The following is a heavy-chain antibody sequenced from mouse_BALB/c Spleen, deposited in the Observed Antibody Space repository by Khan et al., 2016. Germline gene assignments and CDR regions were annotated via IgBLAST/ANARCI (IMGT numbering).Heavy chain of an antibody. CDR3: ARLYGNYWYFDV. D-gene: IGHD2-10*02. CDR2: ISYSGST. V-gene: IGHV3-2*02. CDR1: GYSITSDYA. J-gene: IGHJ1*01. Sequence: QLEESGPGLVKPSQSLSLTCTVTGYSITSDYAWNWIRQFPGNKLEWMGYISYSGSTSYNPSLKSRISIPRDTSKNQFFLQLTYVTTEDTATYYCARLYGNYWYFDVWGAGTTVTGSS.